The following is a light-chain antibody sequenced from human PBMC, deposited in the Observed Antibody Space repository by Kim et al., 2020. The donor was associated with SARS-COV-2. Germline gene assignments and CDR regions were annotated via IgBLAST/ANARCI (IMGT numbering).Light chain of an antibody. J-gene: IGLJ2*01. CDR3: QAWGTRTVV. CDR2: EDN. V-gene: IGLV3-1*01. Sequence: SYELTQPPSVSVSPGQTASITCSGDKLEDKFTYWYQQKPGQSPVLVMYEDNKRPSGIPDRFSASNSGNTATLTISGTQAVDEADYYCQAWGTRTVVFGGGTQLTVL. CDR1: KLEDKF.